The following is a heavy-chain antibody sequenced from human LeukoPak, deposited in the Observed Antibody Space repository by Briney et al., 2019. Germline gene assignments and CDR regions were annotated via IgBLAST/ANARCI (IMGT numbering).Heavy chain of an antibody. V-gene: IGHV3-21*01. J-gene: IGHJ4*02. CDR1: GFTFSSYS. Sequence: GGSLRLSCAASGFTFSSYSMSWVRQAPGKGPEWVSSISSSSGYIYYADSVKGRFTISRDNAKNSLYLQMNSLRAEDTAVYYCARDATVVSDYWGQGTLVTVSS. D-gene: IGHD4-23*01. CDR3: ARDATVVSDY. CDR2: ISSSSGYI.